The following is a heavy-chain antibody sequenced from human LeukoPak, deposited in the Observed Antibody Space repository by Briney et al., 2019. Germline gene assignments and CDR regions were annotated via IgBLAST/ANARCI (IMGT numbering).Heavy chain of an antibody. CDR1: GGSISSTCYY. CDR2: ISYSGIS. V-gene: IGHV4-39*02. J-gene: IGHJ3*02. D-gene: IGHD2-21*01. Sequence: SETLSLTCTVSGGSISSTCYYWGCIRQPPGKGLEWIGTISYSGISYYNPSLESRVTISVDTSKNHFSLRVSPVTAADTAVYYCARRRLGHAFDIWGQGTMVTVSS. CDR3: ARRRLGHAFDI.